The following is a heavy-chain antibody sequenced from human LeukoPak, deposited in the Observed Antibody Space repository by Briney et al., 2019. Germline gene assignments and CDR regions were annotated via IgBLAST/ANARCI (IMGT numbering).Heavy chain of an antibody. J-gene: IGHJ6*03. CDR3: ARHRYYYYYYMDV. CDR2: IYYSGST. V-gene: IGHV4-39*01. Sequence: PSETLSLTCTVSGGSINSGDYYWVWIRQPPGKGLEWIGSIYYSGSTSYNPSLKSRVTISVDTSKNQFSLKLSSVTAADTAVYYCARHRYYYYYYMDVWGKGTTVTISS. CDR1: GGSINSGDYY.